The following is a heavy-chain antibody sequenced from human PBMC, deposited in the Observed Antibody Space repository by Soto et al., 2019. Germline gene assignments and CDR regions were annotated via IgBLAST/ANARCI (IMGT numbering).Heavy chain of an antibody. J-gene: IGHJ3*01. CDR3: ARDLGYGGNSGAFDV. Sequence: QVQLVQSGAEVKKPGASVKVSCEASGYTFTNYYIHCVRQARGQGLEWMGWINPNRGGTNFAQKFQGRVSMTRDTSLTTAYMELNRLTSDDTAVYYCARDLGYGGNSGAFDVWGQGTMITVSS. D-gene: IGHD4-17*01. CDR2: INPNRGGT. CDR1: GYTFTNYY. V-gene: IGHV1-2*02.